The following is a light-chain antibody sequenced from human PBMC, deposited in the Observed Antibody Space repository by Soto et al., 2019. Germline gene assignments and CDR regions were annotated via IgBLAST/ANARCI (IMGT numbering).Light chain of an antibody. Sequence: EIVMTQSPATLSVSPGERATLSCRASRSVSSNLAWYQQKPGQAPRLLMYGASTRATGIPARFSGSGSGTEFTLTISSLQSDDFATYYCQQYDSYPLTFGQGTKLEIK. V-gene: IGKV3-15*01. J-gene: IGKJ2*01. CDR3: QQYDSYPLT. CDR1: RSVSSN. CDR2: GAS.